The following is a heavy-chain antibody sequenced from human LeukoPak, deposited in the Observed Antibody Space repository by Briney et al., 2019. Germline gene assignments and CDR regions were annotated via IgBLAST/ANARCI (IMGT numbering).Heavy chain of an antibody. V-gene: IGHV3-11*01. Sequence: GGSLRLSCAASGFTFSDYYMSWIRQAPGKGLEWVSYISSSGSTIYYADSVKGRFTISRDNAKNSLYLQMNSLRAEDTAVYYCXKDQGRYGSGNYYFDYWGQGTLVTVSS. D-gene: IGHD3-10*01. CDR2: ISSSGSTI. CDR3: XKDQGRYGSGNYYFDY. J-gene: IGHJ4*02. CDR1: GFTFSDYY.